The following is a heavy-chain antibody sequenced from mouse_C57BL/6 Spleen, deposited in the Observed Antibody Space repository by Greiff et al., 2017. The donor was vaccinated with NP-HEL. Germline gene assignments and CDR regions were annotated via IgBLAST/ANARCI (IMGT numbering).Heavy chain of an antibody. V-gene: IGHV1-52*01. CDR2: IDPSDSET. D-gene: IGHD3-2*02. CDR1: GYTFTSYW. Sequence: QVQLQQPGAELVRPGSSVKLSCKASGYTFTSYWMHWVKQRPIQGLEWIGNIDPSDSETHYNQKFKDKATLTVDKSSSTAYMQLSSLTSEYSAVYYCARSWTAQAAMDYWGQGTSVTVSS. J-gene: IGHJ4*01. CDR3: ARSWTAQAAMDY.